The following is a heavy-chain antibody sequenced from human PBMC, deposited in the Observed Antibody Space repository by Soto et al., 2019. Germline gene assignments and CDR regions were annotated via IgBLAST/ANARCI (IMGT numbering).Heavy chain of an antibody. V-gene: IGHV4-39*01. D-gene: IGHD6-13*01. CDR3: TRRQQLARYDY. Sequence: QLQLQESGPGLVKPSETLFLTCTVSGGSINSGGYYWGWIRQPPGKGLEWIGSIYNSGSTYYNPSLKSRVTISVDTSNNQFPLKLNSVTAADTAVYYCTRRQQLARYDYWGQGTLVTVSS. CDR2: IYNSGST. CDR1: GGSINSGGYY. J-gene: IGHJ4*02.